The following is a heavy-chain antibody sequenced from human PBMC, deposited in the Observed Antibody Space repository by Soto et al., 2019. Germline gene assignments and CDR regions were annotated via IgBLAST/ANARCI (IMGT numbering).Heavy chain of an antibody. J-gene: IGHJ5*02. Sequence: GESLNISGKGSGCSFSTYWSAWVRQMPGKCLEWMGIIYPGDSDTRYSPSFQGQVTIPADKSISTAYLQWSSLKASDTAMYYCARRGYCSGTTCYKWFDPWGQGTLVTVSS. V-gene: IGHV5-51*01. D-gene: IGHD2-2*02. CDR2: IYPGDSDT. CDR1: GCSFSTYW. CDR3: ARRGYCSGTTCYKWFDP.